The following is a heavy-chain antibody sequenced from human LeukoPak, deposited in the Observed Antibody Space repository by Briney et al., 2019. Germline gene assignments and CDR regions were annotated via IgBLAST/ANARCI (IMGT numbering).Heavy chain of an antibody. V-gene: IGHV5-51*01. CDR1: GYSFTSYW. J-gene: IGHJ4*02. CDR2: IYPGDSDT. Sequence: GESLKISCKGSGYSFTSYWIGWVRQMPGKGLEWMGIIYPGDSDTRYSPSFQGQVTISADKSISTAYLQWSSLKASDTAMYYCARHITSYGDYSIREGRADYWGQGTLVTVSS. D-gene: IGHD4-17*01. CDR3: ARHITSYGDYSIREGRADY.